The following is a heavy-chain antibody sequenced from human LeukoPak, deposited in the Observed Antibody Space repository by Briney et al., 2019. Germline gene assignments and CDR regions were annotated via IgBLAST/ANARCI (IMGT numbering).Heavy chain of an antibody. Sequence: EGSLRLSCAASGFTFSSYGMHWVRQAPGKGLEWVAFIRYDGSNKYYADSVKGRFTISRDNSKNTLYLQMNSLRAEDTAVYYCAKSMVSLYGMDVWGQGTTVTVSS. CDR3: AKSMVSLYGMDV. CDR2: IRYDGSNK. J-gene: IGHJ6*02. CDR1: GFTFSSYG. D-gene: IGHD5-18*01. V-gene: IGHV3-30*02.